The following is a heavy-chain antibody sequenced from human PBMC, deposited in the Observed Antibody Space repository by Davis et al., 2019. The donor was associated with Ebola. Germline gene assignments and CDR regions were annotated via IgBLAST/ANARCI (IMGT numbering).Heavy chain of an antibody. Sequence: GGSLRLPCAASGFTVSSNYMSWVRQAPGKGLEWVSVIYSGGSTYYADSVKGRFTISRDNSKNTLYLQMNSLRAEDTAVYYCAREAVDFWSGYYTHYFDYWGQGTLVTVSS. D-gene: IGHD3-3*01. J-gene: IGHJ4*02. CDR2: IYSGGST. V-gene: IGHV3-53*01. CDR1: GFTVSSNY. CDR3: AREAVDFWSGYYTHYFDY.